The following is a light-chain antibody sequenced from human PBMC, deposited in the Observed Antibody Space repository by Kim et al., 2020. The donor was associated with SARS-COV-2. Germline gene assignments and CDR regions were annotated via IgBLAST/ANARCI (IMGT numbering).Light chain of an antibody. Sequence: SYELTQPPSVSVSPGQTASIPCSGYRLGEKFASWYQPMPGQSPILVIYQDTQRAPGIPERFSGSNSGDTATLTIAGTQAMDEAHYYCQTWGTSVVFGGGT. CDR2: QDT. CDR3: QTWGTSVV. CDR1: RLGEKF. V-gene: IGLV3-1*01. J-gene: IGLJ2*01.